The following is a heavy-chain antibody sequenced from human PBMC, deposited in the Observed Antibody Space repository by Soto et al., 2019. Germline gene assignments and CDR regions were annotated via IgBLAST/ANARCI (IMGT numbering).Heavy chain of an antibody. CDR3: ARALGYCSSTSCYSYYYYYMDV. D-gene: IGHD2-2*01. V-gene: IGHV4-59*01. J-gene: IGHJ6*03. Sequence: QVQLQESGPGLVKPSETLSLTCTVSGGSISSYYWSWIRQPPGKGLEWIGYIYYSGSTNYNPSLKRRVTISVDTSKNQFSLKLSSVTAADTAVYYCARALGYCSSTSCYSYYYYYMDVWGKGTTVTVSS. CDR1: GGSISSYY. CDR2: IYYSGST.